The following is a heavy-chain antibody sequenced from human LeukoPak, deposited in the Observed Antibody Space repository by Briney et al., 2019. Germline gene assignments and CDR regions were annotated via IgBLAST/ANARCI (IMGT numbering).Heavy chain of an antibody. J-gene: IGHJ5*02. D-gene: IGHD3-3*01. Sequence: ASAKVSCKASGYTFTSYYMHWVRQAPGQGLEWMGIINPSGGSTSYAQKFQGRVTMTRDMSTSTVYMELSSLRSEDTAVYYCARDPGITIFGVVTHAGWFDPWGQGTLVTVSS. CDR2: INPSGGST. V-gene: IGHV1-46*01. CDR3: ARDPGITIFGVVTHAGWFDP. CDR1: GYTFTSYY.